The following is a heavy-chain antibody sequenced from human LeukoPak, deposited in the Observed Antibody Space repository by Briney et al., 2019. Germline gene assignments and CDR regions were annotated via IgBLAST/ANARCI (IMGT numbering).Heavy chain of an antibody. Sequence: SETLSLTCTVSGGSISSYYWSWIRQPPGKGLEWIGYIYYSGSTNYNPSLKSRVTLSVDTSKNQFSLKLCSVTAADTAVYYCARSSGWPRDWFDPWGQGTLVTVSS. V-gene: IGHV4-59*08. CDR3: ARSSGWPRDWFDP. J-gene: IGHJ5*02. CDR1: GGSISSYY. D-gene: IGHD6-19*01. CDR2: IYYSGST.